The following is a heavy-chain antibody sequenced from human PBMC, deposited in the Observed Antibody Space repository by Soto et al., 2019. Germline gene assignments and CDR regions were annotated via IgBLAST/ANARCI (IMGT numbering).Heavy chain of an antibody. D-gene: IGHD1-26*01. Sequence: EVQMVASGGGLVQPGGSLRLSCAASGFTFSVYRMSWVRQAPGKGLEWVAKIDQDGSERDYVGSVKGRFTVSRDNAKNSLVLQMNSLGVDDTAVYYCARDWDKWGQVSLVTVSS. CDR2: IDQDGSER. J-gene: IGHJ4*02. CDR3: ARDWDK. CDR1: GFTFSVYR. V-gene: IGHV3-7*01.